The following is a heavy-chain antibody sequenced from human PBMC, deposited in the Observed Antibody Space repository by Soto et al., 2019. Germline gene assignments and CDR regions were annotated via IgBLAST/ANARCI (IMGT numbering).Heavy chain of an antibody. V-gene: IGHV4-39*01. CDR1: GGSISSSSYY. Sequence: SETLSLTCTVSGGSISSSSYYWGWIRQPPGKRLEWIGSIYYSGSTYYNPSLKSRVTISVDTSKNQFSLKLSSVTAADTAVYYCARHLGYDFWSGYYRPTTDFDYWGQGTLVTVSS. D-gene: IGHD3-3*01. CDR2: IYYSGST. CDR3: ARHLGYDFWSGYYRPTTDFDY. J-gene: IGHJ4*02.